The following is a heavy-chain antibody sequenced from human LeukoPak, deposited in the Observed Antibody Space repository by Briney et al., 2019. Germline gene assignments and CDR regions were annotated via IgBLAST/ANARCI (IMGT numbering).Heavy chain of an antibody. V-gene: IGHV4-30-2*01. Sequence: PSETLSLTCGVSGASVSSIGYSWSWIRQPPGRGLEWIGYIYQSGSASYNPSLQSRVTISIDKSKNQFSLNLDSVTAADTAVYYCARNSYYDNSGEGAFDIWGQGTMVTVSS. CDR2: IYQSGSA. CDR1: GASVSSIGYS. CDR3: ARNSYYDNSGEGAFDI. D-gene: IGHD3-22*01. J-gene: IGHJ3*02.